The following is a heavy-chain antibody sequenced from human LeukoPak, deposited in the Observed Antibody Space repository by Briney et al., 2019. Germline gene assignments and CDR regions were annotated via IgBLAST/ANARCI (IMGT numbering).Heavy chain of an antibody. D-gene: IGHD4-17*01. CDR1: GGSISSSSYY. V-gene: IGHV4-39*07. CDR3: ARGGYGDQPR. CDR2: IYYSGST. J-gene: IGHJ4*02. Sequence: PSETLSLTCTVSGGSISSSSYYWGWIRQPPGKGLESIGSIYYSGSTNYNPSPKSRVTISVDTSKNQFSLKLSSVTAADTAVYYCARGGYGDQPRWGQGTLVTVSS.